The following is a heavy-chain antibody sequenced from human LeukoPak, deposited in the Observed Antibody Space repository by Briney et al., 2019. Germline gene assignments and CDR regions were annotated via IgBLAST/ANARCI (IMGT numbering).Heavy chain of an antibody. V-gene: IGHV7-4-1*02. CDR3: ARVFSNSWSGAFDI. Sequence: ASVKVSCKASGYTFTTYAMNWVRQAPGQGLEWMGWINTNTGNPMYAQGFTGRFVLSLDTSVSTAYLQISSLKAEDTAVYYCARVFSNSWSGAFDIWGQGTMVTVSS. J-gene: IGHJ3*02. CDR1: GYTFTTYA. CDR2: INTNTGNP. D-gene: IGHD6-13*01.